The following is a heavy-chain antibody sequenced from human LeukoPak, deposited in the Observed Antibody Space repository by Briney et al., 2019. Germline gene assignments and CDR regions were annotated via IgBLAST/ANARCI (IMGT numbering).Heavy chain of an antibody. Sequence: SETLSLTCTVSGGSITSYYWSWIRQPAGKGLEWIGRISISGSTNFNPSIKSRVTISIDGSKSQFSLKLISMTAADAAVYYCAGQSGGSYVFFDYWGPGTLVTVSS. CDR2: ISISGST. D-gene: IGHD2-15*01. CDR1: GGSITSYY. V-gene: IGHV4-4*07. CDR3: AGQSGGSYVFFDY. J-gene: IGHJ4*02.